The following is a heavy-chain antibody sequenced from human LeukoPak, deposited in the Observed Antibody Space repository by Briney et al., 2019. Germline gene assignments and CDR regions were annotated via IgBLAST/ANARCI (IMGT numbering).Heavy chain of an antibody. V-gene: IGHV3-21*01. D-gene: IGHD3-22*01. CDR1: GFTFSSYS. CDR2: ITSISSYI. J-gene: IGHJ4*02. CDR3: ASEYYYDSSGYFYVSSYFDY. Sequence: GGTLRLSCAASGFTFSSYSMNWVRQAPGKGLEWVSSITSISSYIYYADSVKGRFTISRDNAKNSLYLQMNSLRAEDTAVYYCASEYYYDSSGYFYVSSYFDYWGQGTLVT.